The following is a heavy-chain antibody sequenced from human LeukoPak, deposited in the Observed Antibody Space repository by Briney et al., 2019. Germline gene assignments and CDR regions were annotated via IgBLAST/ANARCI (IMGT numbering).Heavy chain of an antibody. D-gene: IGHD3-9*01. J-gene: IGHJ6*03. CDR1: GVSISSSNSY. Sequence: SETLSLTCTVSGVSISSSNSYWGWIRQPPGKGLEWIGSIYYSGNTYYNASLKSRVTMSVDTSKNQFSLKLSSVTTADTAVYYCARESNILTGYSVYYMDVWGKGTTVTISS. CDR3: ARESNILTGYSVYYMDV. V-gene: IGHV4-39*07. CDR2: IYYSGNT.